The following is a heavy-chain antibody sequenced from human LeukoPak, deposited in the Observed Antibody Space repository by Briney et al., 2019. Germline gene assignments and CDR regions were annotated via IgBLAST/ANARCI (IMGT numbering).Heavy chain of an antibody. CDR1: GYTFTSYA. Sequence: ASVKVSCKASGYTFTSYAMNWVRQAPGQGLEWMGWINTNTGNPTYAQGFTGRFVFSLDTSVSTAYLQISSLKAEDTAVYYCAATYYYDSSGYYSPDDYWGQGTQVTVSS. CDR3: AATYYYDSSGYYSPDDY. V-gene: IGHV7-4-1*02. J-gene: IGHJ4*02. CDR2: INTNTGNP. D-gene: IGHD3-22*01.